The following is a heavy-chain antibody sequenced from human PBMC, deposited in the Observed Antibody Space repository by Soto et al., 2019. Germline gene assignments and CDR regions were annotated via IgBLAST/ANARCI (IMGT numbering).Heavy chain of an antibody. CDR1: GFTFSGHW. Sequence: EVQLVESGGDLVRPGGSLRLSCAASGFTFSGHWMHWVRQVPGKGLEWVSRVNTDGGTSAYADPVKGRFTISRENAKNTLYLQMSGRRAEDAAVYYCAREAGYCSRTSCYRRAFDTWGQGTTVSVSS. CDR3: AREAGYCSRTSCYRRAFDT. D-gene: IGHD2-2*01. V-gene: IGHV3-74*03. J-gene: IGHJ3*02. CDR2: VNTDGGTS.